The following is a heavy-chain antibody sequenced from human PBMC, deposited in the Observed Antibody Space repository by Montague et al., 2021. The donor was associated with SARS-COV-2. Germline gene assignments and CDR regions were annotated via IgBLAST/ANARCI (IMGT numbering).Heavy chain of an antibody. J-gene: IGHJ2*01. CDR3: ARVRSVVVTAMRYFDL. Sequence: TLSLTCTVSGGSISSGGYYWSWIRQHPGKGLEWIGYIYYSGSSYYNPSLKSRVTISVDTSKNQFSLKLSSATAADTAVYYCARVRSVVVTAMRYFDLWGRGTLVTVSS. V-gene: IGHV4-31*03. D-gene: IGHD2-21*02. CDR1: GGSISSGGYY. CDR2: IYYSGSS.